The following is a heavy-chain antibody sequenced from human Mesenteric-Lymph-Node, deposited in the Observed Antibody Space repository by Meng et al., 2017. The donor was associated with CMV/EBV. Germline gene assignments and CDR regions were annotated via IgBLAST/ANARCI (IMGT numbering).Heavy chain of an antibody. Sequence: LPCIVSGASITTNLWRAWVRQPPGKGLEWIGEVSHTGSTLYTPSLKSRVTISVDKAKNRFSLRLTSVTAADTGVYFCARSPGFYSLDYWGLGTLVTVSS. CDR1: GASITTNLW. CDR2: VSHTGST. J-gene: IGHJ4*02. D-gene: IGHD2-21*01. CDR3: ARSPGFYSLDY. V-gene: IGHV4-4*01.